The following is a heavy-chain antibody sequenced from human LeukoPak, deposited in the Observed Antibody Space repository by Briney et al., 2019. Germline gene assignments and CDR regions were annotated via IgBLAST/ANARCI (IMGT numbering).Heavy chain of an antibody. V-gene: IGHV1-18*01. CDR1: GYTFTSYG. CDR2: ISAYNGNT. J-gene: IGHJ4*02. Sequence: ASVKVSCKASGYTFTSYGISWVRQTPGQGLEWMGWISAYNGNTNYAQKLQGRVTMTTDTSTSTAYMELRSLRSEDTAVYYCATDRETVRQTDILTGLGYWGQGTLVTVSS. D-gene: IGHD3-9*01. CDR3: ATDRETVRQTDILTGLGY.